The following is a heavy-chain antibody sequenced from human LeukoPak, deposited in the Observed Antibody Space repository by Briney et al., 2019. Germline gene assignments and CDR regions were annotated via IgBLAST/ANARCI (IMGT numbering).Heavy chain of an antibody. D-gene: IGHD3-3*01. V-gene: IGHV4-4*08. CDR1: GGSISSYY. CDR2: IYTSGST. J-gene: IGHJ3*02. Sequence: SETLSLTCTVSGGSISSYYWSWIRQPPGKGLEWIGRIYTSGSTNYNPSLKSRVTISVDTSKNQFSLKLSSVTAADTAVYYCARAGIFGVESDAFDIWGQGTMVTVSS. CDR3: ARAGIFGVESDAFDI.